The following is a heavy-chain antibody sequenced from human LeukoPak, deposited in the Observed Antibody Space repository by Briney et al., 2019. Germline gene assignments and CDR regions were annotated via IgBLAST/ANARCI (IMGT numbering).Heavy chain of an antibody. Sequence: ASVKVSCKTSGYTFTDYDITWVRQAPGQGLEWMGRVSPYNGNTYYSQRFQGRVTITKDTSTGTAYMDLRNLRDDDTAMHYCARNGRVRRVVKDLFEYWGQGTLVAVSS. CDR2: VSPYNGNT. CDR3: ARNGRVRRVVKDLFEY. CDR1: GYTFTDYD. V-gene: IGHV1-18*01. J-gene: IGHJ4*02. D-gene: IGHD3-10*01.